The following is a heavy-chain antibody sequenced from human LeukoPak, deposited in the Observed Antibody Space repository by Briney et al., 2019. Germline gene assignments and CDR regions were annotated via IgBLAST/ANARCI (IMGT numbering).Heavy chain of an antibody. CDR3: AKVPHLYYGSGSYQLDY. D-gene: IGHD3-10*01. Sequence: GGSLRLSCVPSGITFSNSALSWVRQAPGKGLEWVSAISGSGGSTYYADSVKGRFTVSRDNSKKALYLQMNSLRADDTAVYYCAKVPHLYYGSGSYQLDYWGQGTLVTVSS. CDR2: ISGSGGST. CDR1: GITFSNSA. V-gene: IGHV3-23*01. J-gene: IGHJ4*02.